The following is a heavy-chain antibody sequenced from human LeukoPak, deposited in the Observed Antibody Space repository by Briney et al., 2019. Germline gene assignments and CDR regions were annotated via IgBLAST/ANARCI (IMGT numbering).Heavy chain of an antibody. CDR2: NSNDGRST. CDR1: GFTFKNYA. D-gene: IGHD3-22*01. V-gene: IGHV3-23*01. Sequence: PGGSQRLSCAPSGFTFKNYAVTSVREAPGKGLERVSSNSNDGRSTHYADSVKGRFTISRDNSKNTVSLQMNSLRAEDTAVYYCAKYGSGDLWLLGWYFDFWGRGTLVTVSS. J-gene: IGHJ2*01. CDR3: AKYGSGDLWLLGWYFDF.